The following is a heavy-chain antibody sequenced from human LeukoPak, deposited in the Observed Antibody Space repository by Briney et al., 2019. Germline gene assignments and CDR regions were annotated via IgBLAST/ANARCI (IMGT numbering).Heavy chain of an antibody. V-gene: IGHV3-7*01. J-gene: IGHJ4*02. D-gene: IGHD5-18*01. CDR3: ARGAAMVC. CDR2: IKQDGSEK. Sequence: PAGSLRLSCAASGFTLSSYWMNWGRQAPGKGLEWVANIKQDGSEKYYVDSVKGRFTISRDNAKNSLYLQMNSLRAEDTAVYYCARGAAMVCWGQGTLVTVSP. CDR1: GFTLSSYW.